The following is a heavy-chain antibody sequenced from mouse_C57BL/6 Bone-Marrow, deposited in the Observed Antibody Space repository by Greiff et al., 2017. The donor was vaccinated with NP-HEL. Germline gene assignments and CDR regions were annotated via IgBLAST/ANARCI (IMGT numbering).Heavy chain of an antibody. V-gene: IGHV1-50*01. CDR1: GYTFTSYW. CDR2: IDPSDSYT. J-gene: IGHJ3*01. CDR3: ARKAYYSRRYAFAY. D-gene: IGHD2-12*01. Sequence: QVQLQQPGAELVKPGASVKLSCKASGYTFTSYWMHWVKQRPGQGLEWIGEIDPSDSYTNYNQKFKGKATLTVDQSSSTANMQLSSLTSEDSAVYYYARKAYYSRRYAFAYGGRGTLVTVSA.